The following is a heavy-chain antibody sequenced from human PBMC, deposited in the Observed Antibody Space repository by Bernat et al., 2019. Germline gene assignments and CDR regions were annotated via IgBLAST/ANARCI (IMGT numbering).Heavy chain of an antibody. CDR3: AQSPITMVREVIIRGFDY. V-gene: IGHV2-5*02. J-gene: IGHJ4*02. CDR1: GFSLSTSGVG. Sequence: QITLKESGPTLVKPTQTLTLTCTFSGFSLSTSGVGVGWIRQPPGKALEWLALIYWDDDKRYSPSLKSRLTIIKDTSKNQVVLTMTNMDPVDTATYYCAQSPITMVREVIIRGFDYWGQGTLVTVSS. CDR2: IYWDDDK. D-gene: IGHD3-10*01.